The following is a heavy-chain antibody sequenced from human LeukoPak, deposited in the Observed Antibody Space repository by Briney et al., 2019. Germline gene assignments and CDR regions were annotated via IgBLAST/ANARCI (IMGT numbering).Heavy chain of an antibody. J-gene: IGHJ3*02. CDR3: AKGLTVYDSSGYYSIGAFDI. CDR1: GFTFSSYA. D-gene: IGHD3-22*01. V-gene: IGHV3-23*01. Sequence: GGSLRLSCAASGFTFSSYAMSWVRQAPGKGLKWVSAISGSGGSTYYADSVKGRFTISRDNSKNTLYLQMNSLRAEDTAVYYCAKGLTVYDSSGYYSIGAFDIWGQGTMVTVSS. CDR2: ISGSGGST.